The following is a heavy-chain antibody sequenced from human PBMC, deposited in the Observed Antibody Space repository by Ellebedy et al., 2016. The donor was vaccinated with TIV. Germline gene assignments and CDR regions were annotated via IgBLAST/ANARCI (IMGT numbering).Heavy chain of an antibody. D-gene: IGHD2-2*01. Sequence: AASVKVSCKASGYTFSSSGISWVRQAPGQGLEWMGWLSTYNGHTNYAQKFQGRVTITTDTSTSTAYMQLRSLRSDDTAVYYCAKDFYFSSTNCYERPSLYYFDYWGQGTLVTVSS. CDR1: GYTFSSSG. V-gene: IGHV1-18*01. J-gene: IGHJ4*02. CDR3: AKDFYFSSTNCYERPSLYYFDY. CDR2: LSTYNGHT.